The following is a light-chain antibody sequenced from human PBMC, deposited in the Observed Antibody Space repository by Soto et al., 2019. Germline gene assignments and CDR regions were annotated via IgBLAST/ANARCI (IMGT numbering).Light chain of an antibody. Sequence: QSALTQPPSASGSPGQSVTISCTGTSSDVAGYNYVSWYQQHPGKAPKLMIYEVSKRPSGVPDRFSGSKSGNTASLTVSGLQAEDEADYYCSSYAGSNNVAFGGGTKLTVL. CDR2: EVS. J-gene: IGLJ2*01. V-gene: IGLV2-8*01. CDR3: SSYAGSNNVA. CDR1: SSDVAGYNY.